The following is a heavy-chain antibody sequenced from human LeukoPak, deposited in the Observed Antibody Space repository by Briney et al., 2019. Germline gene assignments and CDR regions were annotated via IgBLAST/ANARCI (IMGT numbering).Heavy chain of an antibody. Sequence: PGGSLRLSCAASGFTFSTHWMHWVRQVPGRGPVWVSRVDVGGRSTIYTDSVKGRFSISRDNAKSTLYLQMNGLRAEDTAVYYCARGPGSSGGAYVGDYWGHGTLVTVSS. D-gene: IGHD3-22*01. CDR2: VDVGGRST. CDR1: GFTFSTHW. J-gene: IGHJ4*01. V-gene: IGHV3-74*01. CDR3: ARGPGSSGGAYVGDY.